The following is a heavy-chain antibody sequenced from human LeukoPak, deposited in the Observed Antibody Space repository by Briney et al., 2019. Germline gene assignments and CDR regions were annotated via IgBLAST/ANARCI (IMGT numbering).Heavy chain of an antibody. Sequence: PGGSLRLSCAASGFTFSSYAMSWVRQAPGKGLEWVSAISGSGGSTYYADSVKGRFTISRDNSKNTLYLQMNSLRAEDTAVYYCAGFWSGYYTSPFDYWGQGTLVTVSS. CDR1: GFTFSSYA. J-gene: IGHJ4*02. D-gene: IGHD3-3*01. CDR2: ISGSGGST. V-gene: IGHV3-23*01. CDR3: AGFWSGYYTSPFDY.